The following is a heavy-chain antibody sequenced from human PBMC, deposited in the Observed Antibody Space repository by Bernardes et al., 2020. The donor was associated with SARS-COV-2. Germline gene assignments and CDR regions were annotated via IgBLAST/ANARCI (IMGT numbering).Heavy chain of an antibody. D-gene: IGHD3-10*01. CDR2: ITNNGGST. V-gene: IGHV3-64D*06. Sequence: GGSLRLSCSASGFTFNTYAMYWVRQAPGKGLEYVSAITNNGGSTYYADSVKGIFTISRDNSENTVYLQMTSLRIDDTAVSWCVKSDYYSTGSFDSWGKGTLVTVSS. J-gene: IGHJ4*02. CDR1: GFTFNTYA. CDR3: VKSDYYSTGSFDS.